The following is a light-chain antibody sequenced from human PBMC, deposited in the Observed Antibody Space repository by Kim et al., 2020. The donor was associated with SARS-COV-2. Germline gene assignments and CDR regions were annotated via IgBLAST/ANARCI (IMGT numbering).Light chain of an antibody. J-gene: IGLJ3*02. V-gene: IGLV1-44*01. CDR1: SFNIGTNV. CDR3: AAWDGRLNGPV. CDR2: GNN. Sequence: GQRVTISCSGSSFNIGTNVVDWYQHLPRTAPKLLMFGNNKRPSGVPDRFSGAKSGTSASLDISGVQSEDEATYYCAAWDGRLNGPVFGGGTKLTVL.